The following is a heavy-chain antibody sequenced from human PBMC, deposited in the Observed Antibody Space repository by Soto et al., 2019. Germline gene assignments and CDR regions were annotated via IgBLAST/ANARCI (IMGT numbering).Heavy chain of an antibody. CDR3: ARGGVPAAMAC. V-gene: IGHV3-74*01. Sequence: EVQLVESGGGLVQPGGSLRLSCAASGFTFSSFWMHWVRQAPGEGLVWVSRINSDGSNTNYADSVKGRFTISRDNAKNRVYLQMNSLRAEDAVVYYCARGGVPAAMACWGQGTLVTVSS. CDR2: INSDGSNT. CDR1: GFTFSSFW. J-gene: IGHJ4*02. D-gene: IGHD2-2*01.